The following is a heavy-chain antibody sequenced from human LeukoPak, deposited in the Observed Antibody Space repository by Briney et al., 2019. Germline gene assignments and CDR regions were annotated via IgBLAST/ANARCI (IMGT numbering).Heavy chain of an antibody. CDR1: GFSFSNYP. D-gene: IGHD3-22*01. Sequence: GGSLRLSCAASGFSFSNYPMQWVRQAPGKGLEWVATISYDGSSRYSAGSVKGRFTISRDNSKNTLSLQMNSLRAEDTAVYYCAKGGYYDSSGWPDYWGQGTLVTVSS. J-gene: IGHJ4*02. V-gene: IGHV3-30*04. CDR2: ISYDGSSR. CDR3: AKGGYYDSSGWPDY.